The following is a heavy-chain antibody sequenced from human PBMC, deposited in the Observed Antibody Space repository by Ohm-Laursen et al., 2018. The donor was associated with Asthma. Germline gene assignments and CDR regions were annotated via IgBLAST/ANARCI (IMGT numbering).Heavy chain of an antibody. V-gene: IGHV3-7*01. CDR3: TRGRQFCTSGGCYTYWYFDL. Sequence: SLRLSCAASGFTFRSYAMHWVRQAPGKGLEWVAIIKQDGSDMFYLDSVKGRFTISRDNAKNSLYLQMNNLRAEDTAVYYCTRGRQFCTSGGCYTYWYFDLWGRGTLVTVSS. J-gene: IGHJ2*01. D-gene: IGHD2-15*01. CDR1: GFTFRSYA. CDR2: IKQDGSDM.